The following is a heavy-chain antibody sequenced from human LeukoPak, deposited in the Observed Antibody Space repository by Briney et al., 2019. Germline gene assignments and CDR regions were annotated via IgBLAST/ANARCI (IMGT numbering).Heavy chain of an antibody. CDR1: GYTFTGYY. V-gene: IGHV1-2*02. CDR2: INPNSGGT. Sequence: ASVKVSCKASGYTFTGYYMHWLRQAPGQGLEWMGWINPNSGGTNYAQKFQGRVTLTRDTSISTAYMALSRLRSDDTAVYYCARGLVTMIVVVLGYWGQGTLVTVSS. J-gene: IGHJ4*02. D-gene: IGHD3-22*01. CDR3: ARGLVTMIVVVLGY.